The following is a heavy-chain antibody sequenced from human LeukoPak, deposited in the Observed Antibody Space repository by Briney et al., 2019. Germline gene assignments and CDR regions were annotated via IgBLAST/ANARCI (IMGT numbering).Heavy chain of an antibody. D-gene: IGHD2-2*01. V-gene: IGHV3-11*04. CDR1: GFTFSDYY. CDR3: ASTPPSIVVVPAAMRDY. CDR2: ISSSSLTI. Sequence: GGSLRLSCAVSGFTFSDYYMNWIRQAPGKGLEWVSYISSSSLTIYYADSVKGRFTISRDNAKDSLYLQMNSLRAEDTAVYYCASTPPSIVVVPAAMRDYWGQGTLVTVSS. J-gene: IGHJ4*02.